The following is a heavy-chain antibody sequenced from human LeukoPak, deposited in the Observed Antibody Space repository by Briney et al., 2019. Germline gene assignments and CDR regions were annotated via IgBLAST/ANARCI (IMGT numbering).Heavy chain of an antibody. CDR2: IYYSGST. Sequence: SQTLSLTCAVSGGSISGGGYSWSWIRQPPGKGLEWIGYIYYSGSTYYNPSLKSRVTISVDRSKNQFSLRLSSVTAADTAVYYCARSKDYYYGMDVWGQGTTVTVSS. V-gene: IGHV4-30-2*01. CDR1: GGSISGGGYS. CDR3: ARSKDYYYGMDV. J-gene: IGHJ6*02.